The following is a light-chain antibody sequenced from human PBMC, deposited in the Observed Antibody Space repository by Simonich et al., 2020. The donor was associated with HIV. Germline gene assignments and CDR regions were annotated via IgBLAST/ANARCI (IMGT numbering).Light chain of an antibody. CDR3: CSYAGSSTWV. J-gene: IGLJ2*01. CDR2: DVS. CDR1: SSDVGGYHY. Sequence: QSVLTHPVSVSGSPGQSITISCTGTSSDVGGYHYVSWYQHHPGKAPTLLIYDVSKRPSGVSNRFSGSKSGNTASLTISGLQAEDEADYYCCSYAGSSTWVFGGGTKLTVL. V-gene: IGLV2-23*02.